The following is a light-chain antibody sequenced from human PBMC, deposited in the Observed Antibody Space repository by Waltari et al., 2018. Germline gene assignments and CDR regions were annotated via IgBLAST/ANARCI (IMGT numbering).Light chain of an antibody. CDR2: WAS. V-gene: IGKV4-1*01. Sequence: DIVLTQSPDSLAVSLGERATINCQSSQSVLSSSNNKNYFGWYQQKPGQPPKLHITWASTRDSGVPDRFSGSGSGTDFTLTISSLQAEDVAVYYCQQCYTFPYTFGQGTKLEIK. CDR1: QSVLSSSNNKNY. CDR3: QQCYTFPYT. J-gene: IGKJ2*01.